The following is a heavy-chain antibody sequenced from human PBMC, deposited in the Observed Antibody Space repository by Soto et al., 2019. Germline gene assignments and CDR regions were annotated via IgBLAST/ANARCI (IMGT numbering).Heavy chain of an antibody. Sequence: GGSLRLSCAASGFTFSSYAMSWVRQAPGKGLEWASAISGSGGSTYYADSVKGRFTISRDNSKNTLYLQMNSLRAEDTAVYYCEKGEDIVQLFNGFDPWGQGTLVTVSS. V-gene: IGHV3-23*01. CDR2: ISGSGGST. D-gene: IGHD2-8*01. CDR1: GFTFSSYA. CDR3: EKGEDIVQLFNGFDP. J-gene: IGHJ5*02.